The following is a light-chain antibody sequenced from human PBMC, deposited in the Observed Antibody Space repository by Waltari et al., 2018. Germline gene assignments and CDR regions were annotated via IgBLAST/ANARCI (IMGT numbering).Light chain of an antibody. CDR2: GAS. J-gene: IGKJ1*01. CDR1: HSVSSRY. Sequence: EIVLTQSPGTLSLSPGERAILSCRASHSVSSRYLAWYQQKPGQAPRLLIYGASSRATGSPDRFSGIGSGTDFTLTIYTLEPEDSAMYYCQQYGSSPWTFGHGTRMEIK. CDR3: QQYGSSPWT. V-gene: IGKV3-20*01.